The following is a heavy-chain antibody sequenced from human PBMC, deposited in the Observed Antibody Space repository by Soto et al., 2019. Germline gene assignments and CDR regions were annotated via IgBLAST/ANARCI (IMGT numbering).Heavy chain of an antibody. Sequence: QVTLKESGPVLVNPTETLTLTCTVSGFSLSNARMGVSWIRQPPGKALEWLAHIFSNDEKSYSTSLKSRLTISKDTSKSQVVLTMTNMDPVDTATYYCARIRAQQLAPFFDYWGQGTLVTVSS. J-gene: IGHJ4*02. CDR1: GFSLSNARMG. CDR2: IFSNDEK. D-gene: IGHD6-13*01. CDR3: ARIRAQQLAPFFDY. V-gene: IGHV2-26*01.